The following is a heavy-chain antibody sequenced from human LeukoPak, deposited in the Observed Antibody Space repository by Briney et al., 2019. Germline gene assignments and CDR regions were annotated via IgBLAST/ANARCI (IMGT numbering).Heavy chain of an antibody. D-gene: IGHD4-23*01. CDR2: INPSGGST. Sequence: ASVKVSCKASGYTFTSYHMHWVRQAPGQGLEWMGIINPSGGSTSYAQKFQGRVTMTRDTSTSTVYMELSSLRSEDTAVYYCARLPPAYGGNLYMDVWGKGTTVTVSS. J-gene: IGHJ6*03. CDR3: ARLPPAYGGNLYMDV. V-gene: IGHV1-46*03. CDR1: GYTFTSYH.